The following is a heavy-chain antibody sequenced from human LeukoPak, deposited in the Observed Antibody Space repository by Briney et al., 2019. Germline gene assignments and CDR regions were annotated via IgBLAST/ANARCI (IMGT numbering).Heavy chain of an antibody. CDR3: AKSMNTAMVTSSGY. CDR2: ISGSGGST. V-gene: IGHV3-23*01. Sequence: PGGSLRLSCAASGFTFSSYAMSWVRQAPGKGLEWVSAISGSGGSTYYADSVKGRITISRDNSKNTLYLQMNSLRAEDTAVYYCAKSMNTAMVTSSGYWGQGTLVTVSS. CDR1: GFTFSSYA. J-gene: IGHJ4*02. D-gene: IGHD5-18*01.